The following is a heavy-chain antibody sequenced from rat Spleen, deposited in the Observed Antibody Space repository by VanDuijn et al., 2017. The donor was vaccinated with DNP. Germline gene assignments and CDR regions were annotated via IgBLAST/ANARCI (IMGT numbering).Heavy chain of an antibody. V-gene: IGHV5-7*01. CDR2: ISYDGSDT. CDR3: TSNPHVRTAAPFDY. D-gene: IGHD3-8*01. J-gene: IGHJ2*01. Sequence: EVQLVESGGGLVQPGRSLKLSCAVSGITFSDHNMAWVRQAPKKSLEWVATISYDGSDTYYQDSMKGRFTISRVNAKSTLYLQMDSLRSEDTATYYCTSNPHVRTAAPFDYWGQGVMVTVSS. CDR1: GITFSDHN.